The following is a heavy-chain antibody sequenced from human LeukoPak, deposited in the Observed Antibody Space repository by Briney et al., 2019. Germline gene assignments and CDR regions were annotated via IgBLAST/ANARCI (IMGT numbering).Heavy chain of an antibody. D-gene: IGHD3-3*01. V-gene: IGHV3-11*04. CDR3: ARSGGYYSPFRY. J-gene: IGHJ4*02. CDR1: GFIFSDYY. Sequence: PGGSLRLSCAASGFIFSDYYMSWIRQAPGKGLEWLSYISSTDTIYYADSVKGRFTISRDNAKNSLYLQMDSLRAEDTAVYYCARSGGYYSPFRYWGQGTLVTVSS. CDR2: ISSTDTI.